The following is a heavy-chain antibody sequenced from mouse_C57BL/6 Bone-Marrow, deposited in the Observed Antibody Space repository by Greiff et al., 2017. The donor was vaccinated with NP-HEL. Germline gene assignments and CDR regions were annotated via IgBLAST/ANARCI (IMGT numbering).Heavy chain of an antibody. V-gene: IGHV1-69*01. D-gene: IGHD2-1*01. CDR1: GYTFTSYW. CDR3: ARGGYGTPVAY. Sequence: QVQLQQPGAELVMPGASVKLSCKASGYTFTSYWMHWVKQRPGQGLEWIGEIDPSDSYTNYNQKFKGKSTLTVDKSSSTAYMQLSSLTSEDSAVYYCARGGYGTPVAYWGQGTLVTVSA. J-gene: IGHJ3*01. CDR2: IDPSDSYT.